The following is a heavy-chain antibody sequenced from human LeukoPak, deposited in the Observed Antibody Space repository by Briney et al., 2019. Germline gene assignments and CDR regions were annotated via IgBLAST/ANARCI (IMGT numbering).Heavy chain of an antibody. V-gene: IGHV3-9*01. J-gene: IGHJ6*03. CDR1: GFTFDDYA. CDR3: AKGGSSSPYYYYMDV. CDR2: ISWNSGSI. Sequence: GGSLRLSCAASGFTFDDYAMHWVRQAPGKGLEWVSGISWNSGSIGYADSVKGRFTISRDNAKNSLYLQMNSLRAEDTALYYCAKGGSSSPYYYYMDVWGKGTTVTISS. D-gene: IGHD2-15*01.